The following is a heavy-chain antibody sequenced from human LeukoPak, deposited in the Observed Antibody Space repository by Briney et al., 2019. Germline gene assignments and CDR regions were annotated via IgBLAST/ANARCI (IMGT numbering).Heavy chain of an antibody. CDR3: AKGPVTYYHDSSGYYPFDY. CDR1: GFTFSTSA. J-gene: IGHJ4*02. Sequence: PGRSLRLSCAASGFTFSTSAMTWVRQAPGKGLEWVSAISGVNDGTYYADSVKGRFTISRDNSKNTLYLQMNSLRAEDTAVYYCAKGPVTYYHDSSGYYPFDYWGQGTLVTVSS. V-gene: IGHV3-23*01. CDR2: ISGVNDGT. D-gene: IGHD3-22*01.